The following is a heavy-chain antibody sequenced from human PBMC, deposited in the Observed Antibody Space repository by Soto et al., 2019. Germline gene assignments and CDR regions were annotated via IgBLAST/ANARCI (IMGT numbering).Heavy chain of an antibody. CDR1: GFTFSSSW. CDR3: ARVPGTYGDYVHAFDI. V-gene: IGHV3-7*01. D-gene: IGHD4-17*01. CDR2: IKQDGSEK. J-gene: IGHJ3*02. Sequence: EVQLVESGGGLVQPGGSLRLSCAASGFTFSSSWMSWVRQAPGKGLEWVANIKQDGSEKYYVDSVKGRFTISIDNAKNSLYLQMNSLRAEDTAVYYCARVPGTYGDYVHAFDIWGQGTMVTVSS.